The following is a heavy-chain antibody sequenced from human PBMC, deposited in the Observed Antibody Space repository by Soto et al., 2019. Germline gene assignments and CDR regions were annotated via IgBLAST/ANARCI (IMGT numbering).Heavy chain of an antibody. CDR2: ISYEGSSK. CDR3: ARDGYATGWYPYYQHYAKDV. CDR1: GLTFSSYA. J-gene: IGHJ6*02. D-gene: IGHD6-19*01. V-gene: IGHV3-30-3*01. Sequence: QVQLVESGGGVVQPGRSLRLSCAASGLTFSSYAMHWVRQAPGKGLAWVAVISYEGSSKYYADSVKGRFTISTDNSKNSLYLQMNTPRGEDTALYYCARDGYATGWYPYYQHYAKDVWGQGTKVTVSS.